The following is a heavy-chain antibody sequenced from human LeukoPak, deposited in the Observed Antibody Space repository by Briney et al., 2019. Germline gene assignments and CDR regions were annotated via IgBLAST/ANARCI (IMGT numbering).Heavy chain of an antibody. CDR2: INPNSGGT. Sequence: GASVKVSCKASGYAFTCYYIHWVRQAPGQGLEWMGWINPNSGGTKYAQKFQGRVTMTRDTSITTAYMGLSRLRSDDTAVYYCAKGRVVAGSKSLTYHWFDHWGQGTLVTVSS. CDR3: AKGRVVAGSKSLTYHWFDH. D-gene: IGHD6-19*01. V-gene: IGHV1-2*02. CDR1: GYAFTCYY. J-gene: IGHJ5*02.